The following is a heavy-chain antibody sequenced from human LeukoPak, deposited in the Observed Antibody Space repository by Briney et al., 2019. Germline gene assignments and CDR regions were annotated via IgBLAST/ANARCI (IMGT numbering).Heavy chain of an antibody. Sequence: PSETLSLTCTVSGVSISSSNSYWGWIRQPPGKGLEWIGSIYYSGNTYYNASLKSRVTISVDTSKNQFSLKLSSVTAADTAVYYCARESVVVVPAAIPYYYYYYMDVWGKGTTVTVSS. CDR3: ARESVVVVPAAIPYYYYYYMDV. CDR1: GVSISSSNSY. D-gene: IGHD2-2*01. J-gene: IGHJ6*03. V-gene: IGHV4-39*07. CDR2: IYYSGNT.